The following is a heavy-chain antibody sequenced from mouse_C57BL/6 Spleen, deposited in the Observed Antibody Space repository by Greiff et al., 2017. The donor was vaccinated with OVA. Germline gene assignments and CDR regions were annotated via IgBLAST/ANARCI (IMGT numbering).Heavy chain of an antibody. D-gene: IGHD1-1*01. CDR3: TRDYYGSSGGYFDV. J-gene: IGHJ1*03. V-gene: IGHV1-15*01. CDR1: GYTFTDYE. Sequence: VKLQESGAELVRPGASVTLSCKASGYTFTDYEMHWVKQTPVHGLEWIGAIDPETGGTAYNQKFKGKAILTADKSSSTAYMELRSLTSEDSAVYYCTRDYYGSSGGYFDVWGTGTTVTVSS. CDR2: IDPETGGT.